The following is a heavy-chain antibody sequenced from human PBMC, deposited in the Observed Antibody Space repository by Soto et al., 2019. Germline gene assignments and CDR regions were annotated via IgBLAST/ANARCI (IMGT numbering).Heavy chain of an antibody. D-gene: IGHD1-26*01. CDR2: IFVGDSDT. V-gene: IGHV5-51*01. CDR3: AGGLGVGAIGWFDP. J-gene: IGHJ5*02. CDR1: GYSFITYW. Sequence: GQSLKISCKGSGYSFITYWIGWVRQMPGKGLEWMGIIFVGDSDTRYSPSFQGQVTISADKSIRTAYLQWNNLKPSDTAIYYCAGGLGVGAIGWFDPWGQGTQVAVPQ.